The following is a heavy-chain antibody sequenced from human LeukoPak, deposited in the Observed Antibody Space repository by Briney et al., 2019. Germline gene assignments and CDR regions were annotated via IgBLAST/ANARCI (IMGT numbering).Heavy chain of an antibody. CDR3: ARVDPDSSSTLEVFDY. J-gene: IGHJ4*02. CDR1: GGSISSYY. D-gene: IGHD6-6*01. Sequence: SQTLSLTCTVSGGSISSYYWSWIRQPPGKGLEWIGYIYYSGSTNYNPSLKSRVTISVDTSKHQFSLKLSSVTAADTAVYYGARVDPDSSSTLEVFDYWGQGTLVTVSS. V-gene: IGHV4-59*01. CDR2: IYYSGST.